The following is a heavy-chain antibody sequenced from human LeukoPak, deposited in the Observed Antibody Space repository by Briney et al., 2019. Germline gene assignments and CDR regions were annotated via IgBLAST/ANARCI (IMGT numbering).Heavy chain of an antibody. V-gene: IGHV4-4*08. CDR3: ASGAGWLIDY. CDR2: IDNSGST. D-gene: IGHD6-19*01. Sequence: KPSETLSLTCTVSGGHIDSFFWNWLRQPPGKGLEWIGYIDNSGSTKYSPSLKSRITMSRDTSKKQFSLKLTSVTAADTAMYYCASGAGWLIDYWGQGTLVSVSS. J-gene: IGHJ4*02. CDR1: GGHIDSFF.